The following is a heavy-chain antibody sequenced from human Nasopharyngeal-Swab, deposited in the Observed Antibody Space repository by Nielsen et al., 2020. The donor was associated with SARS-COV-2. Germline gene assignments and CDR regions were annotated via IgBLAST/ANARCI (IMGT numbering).Heavy chain of an antibody. CDR1: GYSFTSYW. CDR2: IDPSDSYT. J-gene: IGHJ6*02. CDR3: ARHIVPPNTMTSRKNYYYYGLDV. D-gene: IGHD4-17*01. Sequence: KVSCKGSGYSFTSYWISWVRQMPGKGPEWMGRIDPSDSYTNYSPSFQGHVTISADKSISTAYLQWSSLRASDTAMYYCARHIVPPNTMTSRKNYYYYGLDVWGQGTAVTVSS. V-gene: IGHV5-10-1*01.